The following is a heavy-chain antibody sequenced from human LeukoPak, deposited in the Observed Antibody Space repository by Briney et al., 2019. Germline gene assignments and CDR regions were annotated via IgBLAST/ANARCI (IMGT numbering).Heavy chain of an antibody. Sequence: SETLSLTCAVYGGSFSGYYWSWIRQPPGKGLEWIGEINHSGSTNYNPSLKSRVTISVDTSKNQLSLKLSSVTAADTAVYYCARASRSSWYWDWFDPWGQGTLVTVSS. CDR1: GGSFSGYY. CDR2: INHSGST. J-gene: IGHJ5*02. V-gene: IGHV4-34*01. CDR3: ARASRSSWYWDWFDP. D-gene: IGHD6-13*01.